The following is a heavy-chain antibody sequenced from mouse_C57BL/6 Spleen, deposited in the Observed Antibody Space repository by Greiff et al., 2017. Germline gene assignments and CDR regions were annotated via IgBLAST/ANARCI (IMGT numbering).Heavy chain of an antibody. D-gene: IGHD1-1*01. CDR1: GFTFSSYG. CDR3: ASVGYGSNYFDY. CDR2: ISSGGSYI. V-gene: IGHV5-6*01. J-gene: IGHJ2*01. Sequence: EVMLVESGGDLVKPGGSLKLSCAASGFTFSSYGMSWVRQTPDKRLEWVATISSGGSYIYYPDSVKGRFTISRDNAKNTLYLQMSSLKSEDTAMYYCASVGYGSNYFDYWGQGTTLTVSS.